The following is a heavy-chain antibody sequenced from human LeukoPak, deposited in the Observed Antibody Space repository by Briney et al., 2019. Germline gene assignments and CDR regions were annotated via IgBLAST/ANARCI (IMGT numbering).Heavy chain of an antibody. CDR2: ISSSGSTI. D-gene: IGHD3-10*02. CDR3: AELGITMIGGV. V-gene: IGHV3-48*03. J-gene: IGHJ6*04. CDR1: GFTFDDYA. Sequence: GGSLRLSCAASGFTFDDYAMNWVRQAPGKGLEWVSYISSSGSTIYYADSVKGRFTISRDNAKNSLYLQMNSLRAKDTAVYYCAELGITMIGGVWGKGTTVTISS.